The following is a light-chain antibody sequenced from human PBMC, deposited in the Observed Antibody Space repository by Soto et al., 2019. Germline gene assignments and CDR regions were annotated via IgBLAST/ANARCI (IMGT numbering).Light chain of an antibody. CDR3: VSDPGSYTWV. CDR2: DVS. V-gene: IGLV2-11*01. Sequence: QSVLTQPRSVSGSPGQSVTISCTGTSSDVGGYNYVSWYQQHPGTAPKLMIYDVSKRPSGVPDLFSCSKSGNTASLTISVLQADEAAYYYCVSDPGSYTWVFGGGTKLTVL. CDR1: SSDVGGYNY. J-gene: IGLJ3*02.